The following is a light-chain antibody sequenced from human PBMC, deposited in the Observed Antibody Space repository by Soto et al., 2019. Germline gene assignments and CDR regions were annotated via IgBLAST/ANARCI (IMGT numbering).Light chain of an antibody. Sequence: DIQMTQSPSSLPASVGDRVTITCRASQGISNFLAWYQQKPGKVPKLLMYAASTLQSGVPSRFSGSGSGTDFTLTISSLQPEDVATYYCQKYNSAPRTFGQGTKVEIK. CDR3: QKYNSAPRT. V-gene: IGKV1-27*01. J-gene: IGKJ1*01. CDR1: QGISNF. CDR2: AAS.